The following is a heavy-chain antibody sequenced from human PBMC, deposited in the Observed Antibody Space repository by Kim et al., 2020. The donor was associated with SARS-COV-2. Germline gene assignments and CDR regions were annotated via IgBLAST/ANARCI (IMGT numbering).Heavy chain of an antibody. CDR3: AREGTLGYCSGGSCPQRHYYYGMDV. J-gene: IGHJ6*02. V-gene: IGHV1-18*01. CDR1: GYTFTSYG. D-gene: IGHD2-15*01. CDR2: ISAYNGNT. Sequence: ASVKVSCKASGYTFTSYGISWVRQAPGQGLEWMGWISAYNGNTNYAQKLQGRVTMTTDTSTSTAYMELRSLRSDDTAVYYCAREGTLGYCSGGSCPQRHYYYGMDVWGQGTTVTVSS.